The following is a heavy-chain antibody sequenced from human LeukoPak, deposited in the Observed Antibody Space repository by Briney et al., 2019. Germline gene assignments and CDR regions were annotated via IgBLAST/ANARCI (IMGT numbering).Heavy chain of an antibody. CDR1: GFTFSSYA. CDR2: ISYDGSNK. J-gene: IGHJ3*02. CDR3: GNRPPPPRWYAIKAFRAFDI. V-gene: IGHV3-30-3*01. D-gene: IGHD2-8*01. Sequence: GGSLRLSCAASGFTFSSYAMHWVRQAPGKGLEWVAVISYDGSNKYYADSVKGRFTISRDNSKNTLYLQMNSLRAEDTAVYYCGNRPPPPRWYAIKAFRAFDIWGQGTMVTVSS.